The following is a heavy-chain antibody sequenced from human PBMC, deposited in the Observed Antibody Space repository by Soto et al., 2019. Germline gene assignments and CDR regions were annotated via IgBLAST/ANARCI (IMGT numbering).Heavy chain of an antibody. D-gene: IGHD1-26*01. V-gene: IGHV3-30*18. J-gene: IGHJ4*02. CDR1: GFSFSSYG. CDR3: AKDLGPPRGSYPDS. CDR2: ISYDGSHT. Sequence: GGSLRLSCAASGFSFSSYGMHWVRQTPSKGLEWVSVISYDGSHTHYADSVRGRFTVSRDNSKSTVYLQMNTLRPDDTAVYYCAKDLGPPRGSYPDSWGPGTLVTVSS.